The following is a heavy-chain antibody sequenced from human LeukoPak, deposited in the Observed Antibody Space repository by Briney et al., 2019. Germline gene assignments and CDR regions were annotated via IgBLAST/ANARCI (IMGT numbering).Heavy chain of an antibody. CDR1: GYTFTSYY. CDR2: INPNSGGT. D-gene: IGHD3-16*02. V-gene: IGHV1-2*02. Sequence: ASVKVSCKASGYTFTSYYMHWVRQAPGQGLEWMGWINPNSGGTNYAQKFQGRVTMTRDTSISTAYMELSRLRSDDTAVYYCARVNDYVWGSYRPYFDYWGQGTLVTVSS. CDR3: ARVNDYVWGSYRPYFDY. J-gene: IGHJ4*02.